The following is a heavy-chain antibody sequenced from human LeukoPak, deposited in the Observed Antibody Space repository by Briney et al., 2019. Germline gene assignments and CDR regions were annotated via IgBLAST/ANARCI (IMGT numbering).Heavy chain of an antibody. D-gene: IGHD4-11*01. J-gene: IGHJ4*02. CDR1: GFTFSNAW. Sequence: GGSLRLSCAASGFTFSNAWMSWVRQAPGKGLEWVGRIKSKTDGGTTDYAAPVKGRFTISRDDSKNTLYLQMNSLKTEDTAVYYCTTDPTVSGAPYSNQLDYWGQGTLVTVSS. V-gene: IGHV3-15*01. CDR2: IKSKTDGGTT. CDR3: TTDPTVSGAPYSNQLDY.